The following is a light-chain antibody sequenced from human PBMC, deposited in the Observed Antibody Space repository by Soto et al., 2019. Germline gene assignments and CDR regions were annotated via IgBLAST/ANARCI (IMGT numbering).Light chain of an antibody. CDR1: NIGNKR. Sequence: SELTQSPSVSVAPEKTATITCGGNNIGNKRVHWYRQKPGQAPVLLISYDSDRPSGIPERFSGSNSGNTATLTISRVEAGDEADYYCQVWDIMTDNYVFGSGTKLTVL. J-gene: IGLJ1*01. V-gene: IGLV3-21*04. CDR2: YDS. CDR3: QVWDIMTDNYV.